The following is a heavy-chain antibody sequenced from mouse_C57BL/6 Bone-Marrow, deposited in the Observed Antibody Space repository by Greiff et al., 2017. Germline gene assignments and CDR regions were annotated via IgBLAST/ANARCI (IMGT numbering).Heavy chain of an antibody. CDR2: INPNNGGT. CDR1: GYTFTDYY. Sequence: EVQLQQSGPELVKPGASVKISCKASGYTFTDYYMNWVKQSHGKSLEWIGDINPNNGGTSYNQKFKGKATLTVDKSSSTAYMELRSLTSEDSAVYYCARGKSYGPFDYWGQGTTLTVSS. CDR3: ARGKSYGPFDY. D-gene: IGHD1-1*02. V-gene: IGHV1-26*01. J-gene: IGHJ2*01.